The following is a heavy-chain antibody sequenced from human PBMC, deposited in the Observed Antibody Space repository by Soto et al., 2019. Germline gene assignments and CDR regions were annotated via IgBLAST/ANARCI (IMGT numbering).Heavy chain of an antibody. J-gene: IGHJ6*02. CDR1: GFTFNHYA. CDR3: AQDSTVTTSHYYYYYGFDF. V-gene: IGHV3-23*01. CDR2: VSGRGGST. D-gene: IGHD4-17*01. Sequence: VQLLESGGGLVQPGGSLRLACTASGFTFNHYAMSWVRQAPGKGLEWVSAVSGRGGSTKYADSVKGRFISTRDNSYSTLYLKLERLRGEVTAVDYCAQDSTVTTSHYYYYYGFDFWGQGTTVTVSS.